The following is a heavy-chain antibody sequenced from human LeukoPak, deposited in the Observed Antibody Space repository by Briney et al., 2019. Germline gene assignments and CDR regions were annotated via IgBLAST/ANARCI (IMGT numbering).Heavy chain of an antibody. V-gene: IGHV1-8*01. Sequence: ASVKVSCKASGYTFTSYDINWVRHATGQGLEWMGWMNPNSGNTGYAQKFQGRVTMTRNTSISTAYMELGSLRSEDTAVYYCARGGSSGHQARRDYWGQGTLVTVSS. CDR3: ARGGSSGHQARRDY. J-gene: IGHJ4*02. CDR1: GYTFTSYD. D-gene: IGHD6-19*01. CDR2: MNPNSGNT.